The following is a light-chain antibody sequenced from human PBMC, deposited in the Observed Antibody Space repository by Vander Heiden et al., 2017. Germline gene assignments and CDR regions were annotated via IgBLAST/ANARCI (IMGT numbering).Light chain of an antibody. CDR2: DAS. Sequence: DMQITTFQCSLAASVGDRVTITCQASQDISNYLNWYQQKPGKAPKLLFYDASSLETGVPSRFSGSGSGTDFTFTISSLQPEDIATYYCQQYDNLPLYTFGQGTKLEIK. CDR3: QQYDNLPLYT. J-gene: IGKJ2*01. V-gene: IGKV1-33*01. CDR1: QDISNY.